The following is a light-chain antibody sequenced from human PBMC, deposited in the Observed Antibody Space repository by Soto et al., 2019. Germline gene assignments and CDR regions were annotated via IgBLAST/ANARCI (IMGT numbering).Light chain of an antibody. CDR1: QSVSSY. V-gene: IGKV3-11*01. Sequence: EIVLTQSPATLSLSPGERATLSCRASQSVSSYLAWYQQKPGQAPRLLIYDASNRATGIPARFSGSGSGTDFTFTNSSLEPEDFAVYYCQQRSNWPYTFGQGTKLEIK. CDR3: QQRSNWPYT. CDR2: DAS. J-gene: IGKJ2*01.